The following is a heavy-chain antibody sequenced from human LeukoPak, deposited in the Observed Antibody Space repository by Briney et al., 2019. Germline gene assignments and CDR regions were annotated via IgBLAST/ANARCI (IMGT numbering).Heavy chain of an antibody. CDR3: AGDWRDSRGPVLTDY. D-gene: IGHD6-13*01. CDR1: GGTFSSYA. J-gene: IGHJ4*02. CDR2: IIPILGIA. V-gene: IGHV1-69*04. Sequence: SVKVSCKASGGTFSSYAISWVRQAPGQGLEWMGRIIPILGIANYAQKFQGRVTITADKSTSTAYMELSSLRSEDTAVYYCAGDWRDSRGPVLTDYWGQGTLVTVSS.